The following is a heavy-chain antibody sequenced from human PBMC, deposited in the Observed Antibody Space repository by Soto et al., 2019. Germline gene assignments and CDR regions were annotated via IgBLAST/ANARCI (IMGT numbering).Heavy chain of an antibody. V-gene: IGHV1-18*01. CDR2: ISAYNGDT. J-gene: IGHJ4*02. D-gene: IGHD6-13*01. CDR3: GRGASRLPGFY. Sequence: QVQLVQSGPEVKKPGASVKVSCKASGYTFTSYGISWVRQAPGQGLGWVGWISAYNGDTNYAQKLQGRVTMTTDESTGTSYTELRSLRSDDTAMYYCGRGASRLPGFYWCQGTLVTVSS. CDR1: GYTFTSYG.